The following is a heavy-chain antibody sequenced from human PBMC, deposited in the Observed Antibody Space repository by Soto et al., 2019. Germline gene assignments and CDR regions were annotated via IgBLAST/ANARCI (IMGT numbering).Heavy chain of an antibody. CDR1: GFTFSSYS. Sequence: PGGSLRLSCAASGFTFSSYSMNWVRQAPGKGLEWVSSISSSSSYIYYADSVKGRFTISRDNAKNTLYLQMNSLRAEDTAVYYCARTYCSGGSCYGPFDYWGQGTLVTVSS. D-gene: IGHD2-15*01. CDR2: ISSSSSYI. J-gene: IGHJ4*02. V-gene: IGHV3-21*01. CDR3: ARTYCSGGSCYGPFDY.